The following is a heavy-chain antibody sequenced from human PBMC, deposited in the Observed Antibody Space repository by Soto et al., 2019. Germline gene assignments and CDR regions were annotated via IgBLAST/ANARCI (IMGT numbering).Heavy chain of an antibody. CDR3: ARGGVSTRTFDY. V-gene: IGHV5-51*01. J-gene: IGHJ4*02. Sequence: GESLKISCKVSGYNFARYWIAWVRQMPGKGLELMGIIYPSDSDTRYRPSFQGQVTISADKSISSAYLQWSSLRASDTAMYYCARGGVSTRTFDYWGQGTPVTVSS. CDR2: IYPSDSDT. D-gene: IGHD3-3*01. CDR1: GYNFARYW.